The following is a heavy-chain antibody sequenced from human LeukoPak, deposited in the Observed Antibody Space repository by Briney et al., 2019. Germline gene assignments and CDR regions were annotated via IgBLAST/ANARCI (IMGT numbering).Heavy chain of an antibody. CDR2: INPRGGST. Sequence: ASVKVSCKASGYTSTNYYLHWVRQAPGQGLEWMGIINPRGGSTSYAQKFQGRVTMTSDTSTNTVYMELSSLRSEDTAVYYCARERLTMIRGVTRDAFDIWGQGTMVTVSS. V-gene: IGHV1-46*01. D-gene: IGHD3-10*01. CDR1: GYTSTNYY. J-gene: IGHJ3*02. CDR3: ARERLTMIRGVTRDAFDI.